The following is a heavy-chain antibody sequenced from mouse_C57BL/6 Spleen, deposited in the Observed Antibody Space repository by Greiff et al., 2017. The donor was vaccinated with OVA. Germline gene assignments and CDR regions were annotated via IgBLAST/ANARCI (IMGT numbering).Heavy chain of an antibody. CDR2: SRNKANDYTT. Sequence: EVKLMESGGGLVQSGRSLRLSCATSGFTFSDFYMEWVRQAPGKGLEWIAASRNKANDYTTEYSASVKGRFIVSRDTSQSILYLQMNALRAEDTAIYYCARDAYGRDWYFDVWGTGTTVTVSS. CDR3: ARDAYGRDWYFDV. V-gene: IGHV7-1*01. CDR1: GFTFSDFY. D-gene: IGHD1-2*01. J-gene: IGHJ1*03.